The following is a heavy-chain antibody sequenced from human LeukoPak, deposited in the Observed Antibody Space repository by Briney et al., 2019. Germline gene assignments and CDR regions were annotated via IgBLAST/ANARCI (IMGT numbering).Heavy chain of an antibody. D-gene: IGHD5-24*01. CDR2: IYYSGST. CDR3: ARGPGMATIKD. V-gene: IGHV4-39*07. J-gene: IGHJ4*02. CDR1: GDSISGSTYY. Sequence: KASETLSLTCTVSGDSISGSTYYWGWIRQSPGKGLEWIGSIYYSGSTYYNPSLKSRVTISVDTSKNQFSLKLSSVTAADTAVYYCARGPGMATIKDWGQGILVTVSS.